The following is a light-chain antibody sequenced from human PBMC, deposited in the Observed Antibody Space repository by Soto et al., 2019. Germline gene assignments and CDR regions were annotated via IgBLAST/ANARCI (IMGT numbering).Light chain of an antibody. J-gene: IGKJ1*01. Sequence: DIVMTQAPLSLSVTPGQPASISCKSSESLLYSDGKTYLYWYLQKPGQPPQLLIYEVSNRFPGVPARFTGSGSGTDFTLQISRVEAEDVGVYYCMQCRHLPVTVGQGTKVEIK. CDR1: ESLLYSDGKTY. V-gene: IGKV2D-29*01. CDR2: EVS. CDR3: MQCRHLPVT.